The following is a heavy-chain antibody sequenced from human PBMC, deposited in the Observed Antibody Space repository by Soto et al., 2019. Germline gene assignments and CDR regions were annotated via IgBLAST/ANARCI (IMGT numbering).Heavy chain of an antibody. D-gene: IGHD4-17*01. Sequence: EVQVLESGGDLVQPGGSLRLSCEVSGFTLSNYAMTWVRQVPGKGLEWVASISSGGGSSHADSVKSRFTISRDNSKNTVYLQMNSLRDEDTAVYYCGRDPNGDYVGAFDFWGQGTMVAVSS. CDR2: SISSGGGS. CDR3: GRDPNGDYVGAFDF. J-gene: IGHJ3*01. V-gene: IGHV3-23*01. CDR1: GFTLSNYA.